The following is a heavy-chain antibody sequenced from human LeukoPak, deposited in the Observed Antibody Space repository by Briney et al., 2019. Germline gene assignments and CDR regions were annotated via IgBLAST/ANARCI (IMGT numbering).Heavy chain of an antibody. CDR1: GGSISTYH. Sequence: SETLSLTCTVPGGSISTYHWSWIRQPAGKGLEWIGRIYTSGSTSYNPSLKSRVTISVDKSKNQFSLKLSSVTAADTAVYYCARDLEHCDSTSCHNWFDPWGQGTLVTVSS. V-gene: IGHV4-4*07. CDR2: IYTSGST. CDR3: ARDLEHCDSTSCHNWFDP. D-gene: IGHD2-2*01. J-gene: IGHJ5*02.